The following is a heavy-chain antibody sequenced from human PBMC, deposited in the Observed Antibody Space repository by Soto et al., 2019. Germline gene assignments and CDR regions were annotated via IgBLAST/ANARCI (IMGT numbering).Heavy chain of an antibody. CDR3: ARGITMVRGVLLDAFDI. CDR1: GYTFTGYY. V-gene: IGHV1-2*04. Sequence: QEQLVQSGAEVKKPGASVKVSCKASGYTFTGYYMHWVRQAPGQGLEWMGWINPNSGGTNYAQKFQGWVTMTRDTSISTAYMELSRLRSDDTAVYYCARGITMVRGVLLDAFDIWGQGTMVTVSS. J-gene: IGHJ3*02. D-gene: IGHD3-10*01. CDR2: INPNSGGT.